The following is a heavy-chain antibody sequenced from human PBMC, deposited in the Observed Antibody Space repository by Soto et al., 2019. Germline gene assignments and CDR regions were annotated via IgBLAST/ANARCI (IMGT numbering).Heavy chain of an antibody. CDR3: AKDRGIAAADTYYYMDV. Sequence: GGSLRLSCAASGFTFSSYAMSWVRQAPGKGPEWVSAISGSGGSTYYADSVKGRFTISRDNSKNTLYLQMNSLRAEDTAVYYCAKDRGIAAADTYYYMDVWGKGTTVTVSS. CDR2: ISGSGGST. V-gene: IGHV3-23*01. CDR1: GFTFSSYA. J-gene: IGHJ6*03. D-gene: IGHD6-13*01.